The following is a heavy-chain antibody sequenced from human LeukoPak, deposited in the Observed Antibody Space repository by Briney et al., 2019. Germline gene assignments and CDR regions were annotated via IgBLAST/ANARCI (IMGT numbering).Heavy chain of an antibody. J-gene: IGHJ4*02. CDR3: AKGPRSGFDY. V-gene: IGHV3-30*18. D-gene: IGHD3-10*01. CDR2: ISYDGSNK. CDR1: GFTFSSYG. Sequence: GGSLRLSCAASGFTFSSYGMHWVRQAPGKGLEWVAVISYDGSNKYYADSVKGRFTISRDNSKNTLYLQMNSLRAEDTAVYYCAKGPRSGFDYWGRGTLVTVSS.